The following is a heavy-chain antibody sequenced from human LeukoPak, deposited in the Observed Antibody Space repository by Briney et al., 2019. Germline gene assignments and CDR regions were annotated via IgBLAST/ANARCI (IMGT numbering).Heavy chain of an antibody. D-gene: IGHD3-9*01. Sequence: SGTLSLTCAVSGGSISSSNWWSWVRQPPGKGLEWIGEIYHSGSTNYNPSLKSRVTISVDKSKNQFSLKLSSVTAADTAVYYCARTTPTDYDILTGYYKEYIWFDPWGQGTLVTVSS. CDR1: GGSISSSNW. J-gene: IGHJ5*02. CDR2: IYHSGST. CDR3: ARTTPTDYDILTGYYKEYIWFDP. V-gene: IGHV4-4*02.